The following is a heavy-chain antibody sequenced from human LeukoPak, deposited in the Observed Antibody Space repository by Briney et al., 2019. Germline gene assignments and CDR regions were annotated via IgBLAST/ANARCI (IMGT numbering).Heavy chain of an antibody. CDR1: GLPFSSLW. D-gene: IGHD3-22*01. V-gene: IGHV3-7*01. Sequence: GGPMKRSCPASGLPFSSLWMRWGGPAHGKGLGWVGDIKQDGSEKYYVDSVKGRATISRDNAKNTLYLQMNSLRAEDTALYYCARGGSGYFLSDYWGQGTLATVSS. J-gene: IGHJ4*02. CDR3: ARGGSGYFLSDY. CDR2: IKQDGSEK.